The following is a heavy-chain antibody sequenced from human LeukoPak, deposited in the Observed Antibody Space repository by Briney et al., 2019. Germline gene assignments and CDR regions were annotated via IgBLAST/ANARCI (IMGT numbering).Heavy chain of an antibody. CDR1: GGSISSGGYY. J-gene: IGHJ6*02. V-gene: IGHV4-31*03. CDR2: IYYSGST. Sequence: PSQTLSLTCTVSGGSISSGGYYWSWIRQHPGKGLEWIGYIYYSGSTYSNPSLKSRVTISVDTSKNQFSLKLSSVTAADTAVYYCARADLCGGDCYSPRYYYYYYGMDVWGQGTTVTVSS. CDR3: ARADLCGGDCYSPRYYYYYYGMDV. D-gene: IGHD2-21*02.